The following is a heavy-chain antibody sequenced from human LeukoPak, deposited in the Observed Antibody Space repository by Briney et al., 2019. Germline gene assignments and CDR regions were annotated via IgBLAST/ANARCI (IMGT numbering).Heavy chain of an antibody. CDR1: RFTFSLYW. D-gene: IGHD3-22*01. V-gene: IGHV3-7*01. CDR2: IKGDGTEK. Sequence: GGSLRLSCAASRFTFSLYWMTWVRQAPGKGLEWVANIKGDGTEKSYVDSVKGRFTISRDNADNSLSLQMNSLRAEDTAVYYCARWAESGGYYYIDYWGHGTLVTVSS. CDR3: ARWAESGGYYYIDY. J-gene: IGHJ4*01.